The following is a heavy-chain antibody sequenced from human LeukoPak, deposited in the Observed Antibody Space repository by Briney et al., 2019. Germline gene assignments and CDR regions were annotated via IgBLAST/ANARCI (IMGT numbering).Heavy chain of an antibody. Sequence: AGGSLRLSCAASGFTFSSYSMNWVRQAPGKGLEWVSYTSSSSTTIYYADSVKGRFTISRDNAKNSLYLQMNSLRSEDTAVYYCARRSGDYDSSAYYHWGQGTLVTVSS. D-gene: IGHD3-22*01. CDR2: TSSSSTTI. J-gene: IGHJ4*02. CDR1: GFTFSSYS. V-gene: IGHV3-48*01. CDR3: ARRSGDYDSSAYYH.